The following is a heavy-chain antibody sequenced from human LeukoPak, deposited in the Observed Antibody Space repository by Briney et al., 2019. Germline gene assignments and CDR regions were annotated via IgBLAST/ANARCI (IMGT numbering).Heavy chain of an antibody. Sequence: GGSLRLSCSASGFTFSNYNIHWVRQAPGKGLEYVSAITNSGGRTYYVDSVRGRFTISRDNSKNTVYLQMSSLRPEDTAVYYCEAGHFDYWGQGTLVSVSS. D-gene: IGHD6-19*01. CDR2: ITNSGGRT. V-gene: IGHV3-64*03. CDR3: EAGHFDY. J-gene: IGHJ4*02. CDR1: GFTFSNYN.